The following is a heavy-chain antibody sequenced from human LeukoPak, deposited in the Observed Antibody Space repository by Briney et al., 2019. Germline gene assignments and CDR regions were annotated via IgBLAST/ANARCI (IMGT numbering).Heavy chain of an antibody. V-gene: IGHV1-2*02. CDR3: ARDLTMVRGVITDGVFDY. CDR2: INPNSGGT. D-gene: IGHD3-10*01. Sequence: ASVKVSCKASGYTFTGYYMHWVRQAPGQGLEWMGWINPNSGGTNYAQKFQGRVTMTRDTSISTAYMELRSLRSDDTAVYYCARDLTMVRGVITDGVFDYWGQGTLVTVSS. J-gene: IGHJ4*02. CDR1: GYTFTGYY.